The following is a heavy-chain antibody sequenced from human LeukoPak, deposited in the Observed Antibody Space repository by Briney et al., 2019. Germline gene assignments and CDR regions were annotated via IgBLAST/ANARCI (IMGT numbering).Heavy chain of an antibody. CDR1: GYTFTGYY. D-gene: IGHD3-3*01. CDR2: INPNSGGT. CDR3: AAVAYYDFWSGPPSYDY. V-gene: IGHV1-2*04. Sequence: ASVKVSCKASGYTFTGYYMHWVRQAPGQGLEWMGWINPNSGGTNYAQKFQGWVTMTRDTSISTAYMELSRLRSDDTAVYYCAAVAYYDFWSGPPSYDYWGQGTLVTVSS. J-gene: IGHJ4*02.